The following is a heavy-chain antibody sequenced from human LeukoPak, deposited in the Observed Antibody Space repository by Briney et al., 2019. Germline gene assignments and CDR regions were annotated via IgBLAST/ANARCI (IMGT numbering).Heavy chain of an antibody. CDR3: ARVGMGSYYSELGAFDI. Sequence: SETLSLTCTVSGASIRSSTYYWGWIRQPPGKGLEWIGSIYYSGSTYYNPSLKRRVTISVDTSKNQFSLKLSSVTAADTAVYYCARVGMGSYYSELGAFDIWGQGTMVTVSS. CDR1: GASIRSSTYY. V-gene: IGHV4-39*07. D-gene: IGHD3-16*01. J-gene: IGHJ3*02. CDR2: IYYSGST.